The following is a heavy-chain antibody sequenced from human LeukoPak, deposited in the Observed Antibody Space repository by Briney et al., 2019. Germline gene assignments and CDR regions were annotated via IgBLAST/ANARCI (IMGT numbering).Heavy chain of an antibody. CDR2: INYSGST. V-gene: IGHV4-59*08. Sequence: KPSETLSLTCTVSGGSISNYYWSWIRQPPGKGLEWIAYINYSGSTNYNPSLKSRVTISVDTSKNHFSLTLSSVTAADTAVYYCARQSLLRYFDWLGGWFDPWGQRTLVTVSS. CDR1: GGSISNYY. D-gene: IGHD3-9*01. J-gene: IGHJ5*02. CDR3: ARQSLLRYFDWLGGWFDP.